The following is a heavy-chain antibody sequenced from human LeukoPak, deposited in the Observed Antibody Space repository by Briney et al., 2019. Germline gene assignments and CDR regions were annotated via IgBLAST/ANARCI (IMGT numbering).Heavy chain of an antibody. J-gene: IGHJ4*02. CDR3: ATYGSFDY. Sequence: PGGSLRLSCAASGFTVSSNYMSWVRQAPGKGLEWVSAISGSGGSTYYADSVKGRFTISRDNSKNTLYLQMNSLRAEDTAVYYCATYGSFDYWGQGTLVTVSS. V-gene: IGHV3-23*01. CDR2: ISGSGGST. D-gene: IGHD1-26*01. CDR1: GFTVSSNY.